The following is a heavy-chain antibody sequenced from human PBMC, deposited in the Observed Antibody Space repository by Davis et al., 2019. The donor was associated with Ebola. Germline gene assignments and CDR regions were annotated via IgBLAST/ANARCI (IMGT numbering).Heavy chain of an antibody. CDR2: IYYSGKT. CDR3: ARQLYNRSSADWFDP. V-gene: IGHV4-39*01. Sequence: GSLRLSCTVSGGSISTSSYYWGWFRQPPGKGLEWIGSIYYSGKTYYNSSLKSRITISVDTSKNQFSLKLSSVTAADTAVYYCARQLYNRSSADWFDPWGQGTLVTVSS. CDR1: GGSISTSSYY. J-gene: IGHJ5*02. D-gene: IGHD6-6*01.